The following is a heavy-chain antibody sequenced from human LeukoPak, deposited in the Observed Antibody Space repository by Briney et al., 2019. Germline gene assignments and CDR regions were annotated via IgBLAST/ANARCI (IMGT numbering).Heavy chain of an antibody. CDR1: GYTLTEMS. CDR2: FDPEDGET. Sequence: ASVKVSCKVSGYTLTEMSIHWVRQAPAGALEWMGSFDPEDGETVYAPKFQGRVTMTEDTSADTAYMELSSLRSEDTAVYYCTTCLNGAGQPVAIYYYGMDVWSQGTTVTVSS. V-gene: IGHV1-24*01. J-gene: IGHJ6*02. CDR3: TTCLNGAGQPVAIYYYGMDV. D-gene: IGHD2-2*01.